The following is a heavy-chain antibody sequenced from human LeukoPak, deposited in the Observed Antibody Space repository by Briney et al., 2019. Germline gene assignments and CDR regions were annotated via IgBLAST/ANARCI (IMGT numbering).Heavy chain of an antibody. Sequence: PGGSLRLSCAGSGFTLGSYAMSWVRQAPGKGLEWVSAISGNGYNTYYADSVKGRFTISSESSGNTLYLQMHNLRAEDTAVYYCAKGVRLWFAFYSDYWGQGTLVTVSS. CDR1: GFTLGSYA. V-gene: IGHV3-23*01. J-gene: IGHJ4*02. CDR3: AKGVRLWFAFYSDY. D-gene: IGHD3-10*01. CDR2: ISGNGYNT.